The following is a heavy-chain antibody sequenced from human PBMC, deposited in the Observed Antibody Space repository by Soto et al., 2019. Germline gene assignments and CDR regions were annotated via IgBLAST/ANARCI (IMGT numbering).Heavy chain of an antibody. CDR1: GFTFSSYA. CDR3: AKSGMLDYYYYYYMDV. J-gene: IGHJ6*03. CDR2: ISGSGGST. D-gene: IGHD2-8*01. V-gene: IGHV3-23*01. Sequence: GGSLRLSCAASGFTFSSYAMSWVRQAPGKGLEWVSAISGSGGSTYYADSVKGRFTISRDNSKNTLYLQMNSLRAEDTAVYYCAKSGMLDYYYYYYMDVWGKGTTVTVSS.